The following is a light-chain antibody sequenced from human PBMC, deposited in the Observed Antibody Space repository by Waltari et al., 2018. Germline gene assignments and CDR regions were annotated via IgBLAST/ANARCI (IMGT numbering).Light chain of an antibody. V-gene: IGKV3-20*01. Sequence: EIVLTQSPGTLSLSPGERATLSCRASQSVSSDYLAWYQQKPGQAPRLLISGASSRATGIPDRFSGSGSGTDFTLIISRLEPGDFAVYFCQQYYDVPFAFGPGTKVNIK. CDR1: QSVSSDY. CDR2: GAS. J-gene: IGKJ3*01. CDR3: QQYYDVPFA.